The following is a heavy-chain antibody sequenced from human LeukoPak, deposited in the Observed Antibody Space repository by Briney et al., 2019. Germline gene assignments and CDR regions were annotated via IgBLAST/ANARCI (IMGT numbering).Heavy chain of an antibody. CDR1: AGSIFSSY. CDR2: IYSNGIA. V-gene: IGHV4-4*08. Sequence: SDTLSLTRTLSAGSIFSSYRNWIRQPPGRGLEWIGYIYSNGIATYNPSLRSRGTISIATSKNQFSLRLRSVTAADTAIYYSARRAYYDSSGYYPASGYFDLWGRGALVTVSS. CDR3: ARRAYYDSSGYYPASGYFDL. J-gene: IGHJ2*01. D-gene: IGHD3-22*01.